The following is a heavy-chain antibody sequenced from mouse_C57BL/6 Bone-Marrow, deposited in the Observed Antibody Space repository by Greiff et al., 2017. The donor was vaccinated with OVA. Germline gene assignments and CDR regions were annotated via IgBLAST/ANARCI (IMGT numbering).Heavy chain of an antibody. D-gene: IGHD2-5*01. CDR3: ARRTYSNYEDAMDY. J-gene: IGHJ4*01. CDR1: GYAFSSSW. Sequence: QVQLQQSGPELVKPGASVKISCKASGYAFSSSWMNWVKQRPGKGLEWIGRIYPGDGDTNYNGKFKGKATLTADKSSSTAYMQLSSLTSEDSAVYFCARRTYSNYEDAMDYWGQGTSVTVSS. V-gene: IGHV1-82*01. CDR2: IYPGDGDT.